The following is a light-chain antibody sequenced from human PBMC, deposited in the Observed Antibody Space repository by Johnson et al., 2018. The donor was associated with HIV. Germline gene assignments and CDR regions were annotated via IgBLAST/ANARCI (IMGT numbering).Light chain of an antibody. CDR1: SSNIGNNY. CDR3: GTWDSSLSAYV. J-gene: IGLJ1*01. CDR2: DNN. V-gene: IGLV1-51*01. Sequence: QAVLTQPPSVSAATGQKVTISCSGSSSNIGNNYVSWYQQLPGTAPKLLIYDNNKRPSGIPDRFSGSKSGTSATLGIIELQTGDEADYYCGTWDSSLSAYVFGTGTKVTVL.